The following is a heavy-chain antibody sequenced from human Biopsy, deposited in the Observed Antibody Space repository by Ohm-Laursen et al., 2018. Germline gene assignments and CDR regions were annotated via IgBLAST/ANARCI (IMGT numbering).Heavy chain of an antibody. J-gene: IGHJ4*02. CDR3: ARGGGGLAPLDD. D-gene: IGHD3-10*01. V-gene: IGHV3-66*01. Sequence: SLRLSCAASGFSISINYMSWVRQAPGKGLEWISGSNSGGSTYYADSVKDRFTISSDNYNNAAFLQMNSRRAEDTAVLYCARGGGGLAPLDDWGPGTLVTVSS. CDR2: SNSGGST. CDR1: GFSISINY.